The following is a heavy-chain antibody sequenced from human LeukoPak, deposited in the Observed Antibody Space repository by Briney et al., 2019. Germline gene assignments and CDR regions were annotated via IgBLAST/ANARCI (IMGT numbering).Heavy chain of an antibody. CDR1: GFPFDDYG. J-gene: IGHJ4*02. Sequence: GSLRLSCAASGFPFDDYGMSWVRQAPGKGLEWVSGINWNGGSTGYADSVKGRFTISRDNAKNSLYPQMNSLRAEDTALYYCAREGGSYPFDYWGQGTLVTVSS. CDR3: AREGGSYPFDY. D-gene: IGHD1-26*01. V-gene: IGHV3-20*04. CDR2: INWNGGST.